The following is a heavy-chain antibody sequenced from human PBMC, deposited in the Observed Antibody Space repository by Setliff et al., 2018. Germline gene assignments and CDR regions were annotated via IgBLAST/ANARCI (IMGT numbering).Heavy chain of an antibody. Sequence: PGGSLRLSCAASGFSFSSYGMHWVRQAPGKGLEWVAVIWFDGSYKKYADSVKGRFSISRDNAKNSLYLQMNSLRAEDTAVYYCARDGGEYWGQGTLVTVSS. J-gene: IGHJ4*02. CDR1: GFSFSSYG. CDR3: ARDGGEY. CDR2: IWFDGSYK. V-gene: IGHV3-33*01. D-gene: IGHD3-16*01.